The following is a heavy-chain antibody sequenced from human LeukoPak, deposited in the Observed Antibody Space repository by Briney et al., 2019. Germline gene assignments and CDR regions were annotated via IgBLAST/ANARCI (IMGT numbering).Heavy chain of an antibody. CDR1: GYTFTSYG. D-gene: IGHD4-11*01. CDR3: ARDLYRDSLPVSWFDP. V-gene: IGHV1-18*01. CDR2: ISDYNGNT. J-gene: IGHJ5*02. Sequence: ASVRVSCKASGYTFTSYGISWVRQAPGQGLEWMGWISDYNGNTNYAQKLQGRVTMTTDASTSTAYMELRSLRSDDTAVYYCARDLYRDSLPVSWFDPWGQGTLVTVSS.